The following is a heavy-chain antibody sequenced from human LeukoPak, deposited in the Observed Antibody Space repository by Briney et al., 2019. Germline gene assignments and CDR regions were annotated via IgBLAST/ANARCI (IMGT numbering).Heavy chain of an antibody. J-gene: IGHJ4*02. V-gene: IGHV4-39*01. CDR2: IYYSGST. Sequence: PSETLSLTCTVSGGPISSSRDYWGWIRQPPGKGLEWIGSIYYSGSTYYNPSLKSRVTISVDTSKNQFSLKLSSVTAADTAVYYCARHVEIAVAGPIDYWGQGTLVTVSS. CDR1: GGPISSSRDY. CDR3: ARHVEIAVAGPIDY. D-gene: IGHD6-19*01.